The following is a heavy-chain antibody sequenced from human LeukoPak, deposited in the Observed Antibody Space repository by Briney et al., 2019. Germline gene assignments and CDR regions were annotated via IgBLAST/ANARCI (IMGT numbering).Heavy chain of an antibody. V-gene: IGHV4-59*01. J-gene: IGHJ4*02. CDR1: GGSISSYY. D-gene: IGHD3-16*02. Sequence: SETLSLTCTVSGGSISSYYWSWIRQPPGKGLEWIGYIYCSGSTNYNPSLKSRVTISVDTSKNQFSLKLSSVTAADTAVYYCASLSYLEYYFDYWGQGTLVTVSS. CDR3: ASLSYLEYYFDY. CDR2: IYCSGST.